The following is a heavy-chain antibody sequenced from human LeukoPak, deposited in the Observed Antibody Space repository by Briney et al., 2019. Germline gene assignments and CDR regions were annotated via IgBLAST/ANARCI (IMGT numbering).Heavy chain of an antibody. Sequence: SQTLPLTCAISGDSVSSNSAAWNWIRQSPSRGLEWLGRTYYRSKWYNDYAVSVKSRITINPDTSKNQFSLQLNSVTPEDTAVYYCARAGMAGWELPETFDYWGQGTLVTVSS. CDR2: TYYRSKWYN. CDR3: ARAGMAGWELPETFDY. CDR1: GDSVSSNSAA. J-gene: IGHJ4*02. V-gene: IGHV6-1*01. D-gene: IGHD1-26*01.